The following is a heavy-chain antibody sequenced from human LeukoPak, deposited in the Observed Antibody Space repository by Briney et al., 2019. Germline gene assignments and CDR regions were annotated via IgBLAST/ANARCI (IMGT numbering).Heavy chain of an antibody. CDR3: ARGSDYGDYTGDY. J-gene: IGHJ4*02. CDR1: GGSISSGDYY. V-gene: IGHV4-30-4*01. D-gene: IGHD4-17*01. Sequence: SETLSLTCTVSGGSISSGDYYWSWIRQPPGKGLEWIGYIYYSGSTYYNPSLKSRVTISVDTSKNQFSLKLSSVTAADTAVYYCARGSDYGDYTGDYWGQGTLVTVSS. CDR2: IYYSGST.